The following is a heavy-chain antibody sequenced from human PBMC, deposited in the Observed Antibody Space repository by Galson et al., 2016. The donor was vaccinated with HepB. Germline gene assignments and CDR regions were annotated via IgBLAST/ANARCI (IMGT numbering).Heavy chain of an antibody. CDR1: GGSFSGYF. CDR3: ARGHRYTTMAQYYIYYYGMDV. J-gene: IGHJ6*02. V-gene: IGHV4-34*01. CDR2: INHSGSI. D-gene: IGHD5-18*01. Sequence: SETLSLTCAVYGGSFSGYFWTWIRQPPGKGLEWIGEINHSGSIKYNPSLKSRVTISVDASKNQFSLKLSSVTAADTAVYYCARGHRYTTMAQYYIYYYGMDVWGQGTTVTVSS.